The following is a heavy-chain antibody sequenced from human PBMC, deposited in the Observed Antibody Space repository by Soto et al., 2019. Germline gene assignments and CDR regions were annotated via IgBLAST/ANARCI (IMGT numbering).Heavy chain of an antibody. CDR2: IYKSGRT. V-gene: IGHV4-30-4*01. Sequence: SETLSLTCAVSGDSIGSGDFYWTWIRQSPGKGLEYIGCIYKSGRTYYNPSLKSRPIISLDTSKSQFFLSLSSVTAADTAMYYCARSLSASSGWFDPWGQGTLVTISS. CDR1: GDSIGSGDFY. D-gene: IGHD6-6*01. CDR3: ARSLSASSGWFDP. J-gene: IGHJ5*02.